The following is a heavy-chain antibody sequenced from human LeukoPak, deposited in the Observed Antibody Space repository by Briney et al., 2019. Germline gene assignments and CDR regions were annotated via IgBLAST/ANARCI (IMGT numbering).Heavy chain of an antibody. CDR1: GFTFSGNW. CDR3: AGVHY. CDR2: INNDGSST. Sequence: PGGSLRLSCAASGFTFSGNWMHWVRQAPGKGLVWVSRINNDGSSTIYADSVKGRFTISRDNAKNTLYLQMNSLRAEDTAVYYCAGVHYWGQGTLVTVSS. D-gene: IGHD3-10*01. V-gene: IGHV3-74*01. J-gene: IGHJ4*02.